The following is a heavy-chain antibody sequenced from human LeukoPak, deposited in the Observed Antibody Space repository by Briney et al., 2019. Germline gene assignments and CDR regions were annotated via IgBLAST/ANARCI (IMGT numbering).Heavy chain of an antibody. J-gene: IGHJ4*02. CDR1: GYTFTGYY. CDR2: INPNSGGT. V-gene: IGHV1-2*02. Sequence: ASVKVSCKASGYTFTGYYMHWVRQAPGQGLEWMGWINPNSGGTNYAQKFQGRVTMTRDTSISTAYMELSRPRSDDTAVYYCASSRFGELLILDYWGQGTLVTVSS. D-gene: IGHD3-10*01. CDR3: ASSRFGELLILDY.